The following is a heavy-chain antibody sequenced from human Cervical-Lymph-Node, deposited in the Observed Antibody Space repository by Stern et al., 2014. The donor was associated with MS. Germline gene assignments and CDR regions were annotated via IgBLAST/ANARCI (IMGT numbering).Heavy chain of an antibody. CDR1: GDTFSTSL. Sequence: QLVQSGAEVKKPGSSVKVSCKASGDTFSTSLITWVRQAPGQGLEWVGGIIPFFGTPNYARRFQGRGTITTDESTETAYMELSSRRYDDAAVYCCGGGVGGSHYFDYWGQGTLVTVSS. D-gene: IGHD3-16*01. CDR3: GGGVGGSHYFDY. CDR2: IIPFFGTP. J-gene: IGHJ4*02. V-gene: IGHV1-69*01.